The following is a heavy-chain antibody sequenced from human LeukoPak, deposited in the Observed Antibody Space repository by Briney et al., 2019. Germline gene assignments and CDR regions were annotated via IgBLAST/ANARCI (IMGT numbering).Heavy chain of an antibody. CDR1: GFTFSSYA. CDR3: AKDLYYYDSSGYYFYYFHY. CDR2: FSGGGGST. V-gene: IGHV3-23*01. Sequence: GGSLRLSCAASGFTFSSYAMSWVRQAPGKGLEWVSTFSGGGGSTYYADSVKGRFTISRDNSKNTLYLQVNSLRAEDTAVYYCAKDLYYYDSSGYYFYYFHYWGQGTLVTVSS. J-gene: IGHJ4*02. D-gene: IGHD3-22*01.